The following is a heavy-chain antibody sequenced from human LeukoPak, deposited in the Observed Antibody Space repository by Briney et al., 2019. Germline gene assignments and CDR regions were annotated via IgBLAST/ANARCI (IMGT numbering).Heavy chain of an antibody. J-gene: IGHJ6*03. Sequence: GGSLRLSCAASGFTVSSNYLSWVRQAPGKGLEWVSYISSSGSTIYYADSVKGRFTISRDNAKNSLYLQMNSLRAEDTAVYYCARAGHGGGYSYGPNYYYYMDVWGKGTTVTVSS. D-gene: IGHD5-18*01. CDR3: ARAGHGGGYSYGPNYYYYMDV. CDR2: ISSSGSTI. CDR1: GFTVSSNY. V-gene: IGHV3-11*01.